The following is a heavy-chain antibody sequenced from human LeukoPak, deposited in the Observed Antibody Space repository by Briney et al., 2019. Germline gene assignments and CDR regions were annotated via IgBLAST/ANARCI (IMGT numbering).Heavy chain of an antibody. CDR2: IYYSGST. Sequence: SETLSLTCTVSGGSISSYYWSWIRQPLGKGLEWIGYIYYSGSTNYNPSLKSRVTISVDTSKNQFSLKLSSVTAADTAVYYCARAQASYCGGDCPFYYWGQGTLVTVSS. J-gene: IGHJ4*02. CDR3: ARAQASYCGGDCPFYY. V-gene: IGHV4-59*01. CDR1: GGSISSYY. D-gene: IGHD2-21*01.